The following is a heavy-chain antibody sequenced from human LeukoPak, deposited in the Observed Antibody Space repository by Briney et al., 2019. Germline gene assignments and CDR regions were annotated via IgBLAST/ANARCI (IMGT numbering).Heavy chain of an antibody. Sequence: GGSLRLSCAASRLIFSSYATTWVRQAPGKGLEWVSSISGSGDTTYYADSVKGRFTISRDNSKNTLYLQMSSLRAEDAALYYCAKRGMGRLCRDSSACYASLGGSSYFYMDVWGKGTTVTVSS. D-gene: IGHD3-16*01. V-gene: IGHV3-23*01. CDR1: RLIFSSYA. J-gene: IGHJ6*03. CDR3: AKRGMGRLCRDSSACYASLGGSSYFYMDV. CDR2: ISGSGDTT.